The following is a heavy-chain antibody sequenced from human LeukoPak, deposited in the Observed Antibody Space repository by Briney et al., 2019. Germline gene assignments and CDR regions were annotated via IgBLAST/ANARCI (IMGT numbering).Heavy chain of an antibody. CDR2: IYSSGGA. J-gene: IGHJ4*02. V-gene: IGHV4-4*09. D-gene: IGHD5-18*01. CDR3: ARQGDTAYYYVDY. Sequence: SEALSLTCTVSGGSFSGYYWTWIGQPPGKGLEWIGYIYSSGGAIYNPSLKSRVTMSVDTSNNQFTLKLKSVTAADTAVYYCARQGDTAYYYVDYWGQGTLVTVSS. CDR1: GGSFSGYY.